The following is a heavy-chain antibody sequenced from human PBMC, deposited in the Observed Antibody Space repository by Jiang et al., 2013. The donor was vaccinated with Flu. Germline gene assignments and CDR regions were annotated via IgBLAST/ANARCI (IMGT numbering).Heavy chain of an antibody. V-gene: IGHV4-39*07. D-gene: IGHD2-2*01. CDR2: ISYSGTT. J-gene: IGHJ4*02. CDR1: GDSVSSPPYN. Sequence: GPGLVKPSETLSLTCIVSGDSVSSPPYNWGWIRQPPEKGLEWIGSISYSGTTYYNPSLESRVTISRDTSRNQFSLRLSSVTAADTAFYFCARRQVGVVIDSWGQGTLVTVSS. CDR3: ARRQVGVVIDS.